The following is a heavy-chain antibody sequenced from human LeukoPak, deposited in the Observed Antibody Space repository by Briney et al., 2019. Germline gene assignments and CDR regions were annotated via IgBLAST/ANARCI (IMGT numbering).Heavy chain of an antibody. Sequence: PSETLSLTCAVYGGSFSGYYWSWIRQPPGKGLEWIGEINHSGSTNYNPSLKSRVTISVDTSKNQFSLKLSSVTAADTAVYYCATATFDIVVVPAAMWYSIWGQGTLVTVSS. CDR2: INHSGST. D-gene: IGHD2-2*01. J-gene: IGHJ4*02. CDR1: GGSFSGYY. V-gene: IGHV4-34*01. CDR3: ATATFDIVVVPAAMWYSI.